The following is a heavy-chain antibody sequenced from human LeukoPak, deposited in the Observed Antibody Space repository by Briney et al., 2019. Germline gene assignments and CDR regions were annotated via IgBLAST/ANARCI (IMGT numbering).Heavy chain of an antibody. J-gene: IGHJ6*02. Sequence: SETLSLTCTVSGGSISSYYWSWIRQPPGKGLEWIGYIYYSGSTNYNPSLKSRVTISVDTSKNQFSLKLSSVTAADTAVYYCARAPRIAAGYYYYGMDVWGQGTTVTVSS. CDR3: ARAPRIAAGYYYYGMDV. CDR1: GGSISSYY. D-gene: IGHD6-6*01. CDR2: IYYSGST. V-gene: IGHV4-59*12.